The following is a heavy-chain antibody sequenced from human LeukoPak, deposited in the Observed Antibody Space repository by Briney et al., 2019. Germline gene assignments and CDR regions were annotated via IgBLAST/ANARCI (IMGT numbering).Heavy chain of an antibody. CDR1: GYTLTELS. CDR3: ARARVVVITNDAFDI. Sequence: ASVKVSCKVSGYTLTELSMHWVRQAPGQGLEWMGIINPSGGSTSYAQKFQGRVTMTRDTSTSTVYMELSSLRSEDTAVYYCARARVVVITNDAFDIWGQGTMVTVSS. V-gene: IGHV1-46*01. CDR2: INPSGGST. J-gene: IGHJ3*02. D-gene: IGHD3-22*01.